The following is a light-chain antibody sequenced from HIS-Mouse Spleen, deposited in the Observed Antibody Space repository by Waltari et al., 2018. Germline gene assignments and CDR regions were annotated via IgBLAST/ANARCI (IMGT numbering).Light chain of an antibody. V-gene: IGLV3-25*03. CDR1: ALPKQY. CDR3: QSADSSGTYHVV. CDR2: KDS. J-gene: IGLJ2*01. Sequence: SYELTQPPSVSVSPGQTARITCSGDALPKQYAYWYQQKPGQAPVLVIYKDSERPSGIPEGFSGSSSGTTVTLTISGGQAEDEADYYCQSADSSGTYHVVFGGGTKLTVL.